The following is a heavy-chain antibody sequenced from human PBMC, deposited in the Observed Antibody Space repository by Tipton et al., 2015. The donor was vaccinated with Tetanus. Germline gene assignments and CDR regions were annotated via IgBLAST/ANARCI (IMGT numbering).Heavy chain of an antibody. V-gene: IGHV5-51*01. CDR1: GYTFATYW. Sequence: QLVQSGAEVKKPGESLKISCHCSGYTFATYWIAWVRQMPGKGLEWMGIIYPGDSDTRYSPSFHGHVTMSADKSINTAYLQWSSLKVSDTAMYFCARLHLRTFASSSGYWGQGTMVTVSS. D-gene: IGHD6-6*01. J-gene: IGHJ4*02. CDR3: ARLHLRTFASSSGY. CDR2: IYPGDSDT.